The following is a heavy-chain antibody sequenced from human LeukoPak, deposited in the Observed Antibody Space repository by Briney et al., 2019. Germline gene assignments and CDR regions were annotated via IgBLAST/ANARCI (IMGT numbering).Heavy chain of an antibody. Sequence: GGSLRLSCAASGFTFDDYGMSWVRQAPGKGLEWDSGVNWNGGERGYADSVKGRFTISRDNAKNSLYLQMNSLRAEDTAFYYCAREGGAAARRYFEYWGQGTLVTVSS. J-gene: IGHJ4*02. CDR1: GFTFDDYG. D-gene: IGHD6-6*01. CDR2: VNWNGGER. V-gene: IGHV3-20*04. CDR3: AREGGAAARRYFEY.